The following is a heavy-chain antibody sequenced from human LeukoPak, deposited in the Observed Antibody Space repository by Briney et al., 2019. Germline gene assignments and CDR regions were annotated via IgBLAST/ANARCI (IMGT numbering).Heavy chain of an antibody. CDR1: GFTFDDYA. V-gene: IGHV3-9*01. J-gene: IGHJ4*02. D-gene: IGHD3-22*01. CDR3: AKDRFFYDSGSKAN. CDR2: ISWNSGSI. Sequence: GRSLRLSCAASGFTFDDYAMHWVRQAPGKGLEWVSGISWNSGSIGYAGSVKGRFTISRDNAKNSLYLQMNSLRVEDTAFYYCAKDRFFYDSGSKANWGQGTLVTVSS.